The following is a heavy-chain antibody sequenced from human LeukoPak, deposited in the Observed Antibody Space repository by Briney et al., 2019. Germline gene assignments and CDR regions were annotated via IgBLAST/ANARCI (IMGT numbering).Heavy chain of an antibody. J-gene: IGHJ4*02. D-gene: IGHD3-16*01. CDR1: GYTFTGYY. CDR2: INPNSGGT. V-gene: IGHV1-2*02. Sequence: ASVKVSCKASGYTFTGYYMHWVRQAPGQGLEWLGWINPNSGGTNYAQKFQGRVTMTRDTSISTAYMELSRLRSDDTAVYSCARAWGGVRHYFDYWGQGTLVTVSS. CDR3: ARAWGGVRHYFDY.